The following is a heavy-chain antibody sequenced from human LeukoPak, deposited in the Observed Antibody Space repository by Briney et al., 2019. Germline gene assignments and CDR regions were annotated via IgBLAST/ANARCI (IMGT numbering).Heavy chain of an antibody. J-gene: IGHJ4*02. D-gene: IGHD2-15*01. V-gene: IGHV4-34*01. CDR2: INHSGST. Sequence: SETLSLTCAVYGGSFSGYYWSWIRQPPGKGLEWIGEINHSGSTNYNPSLRSRVTLSIDTSRNQVSLKVTSVTAADTALYYCARVVASTSIDSWGQGILVTVSS. CDR3: ARVVASTSIDS. CDR1: GGSFSGYY.